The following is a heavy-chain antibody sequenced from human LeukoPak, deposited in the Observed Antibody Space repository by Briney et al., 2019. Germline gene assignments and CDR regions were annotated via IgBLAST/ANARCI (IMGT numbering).Heavy chain of an antibody. J-gene: IGHJ5*02. Sequence: SETLSLTCTVSGDSITSYYWSWIRQPPGKGLEWIGHVYDNGTANYNPSLKSRVTMSVDTSKNQFSLKLSSVTAADTAVYYCARGLPGIAAAATLENWFDPWGQGTLVTVSS. D-gene: IGHD6-13*01. CDR3: ARGLPGIAAAATLENWFDP. CDR1: GDSITSYY. CDR2: VYDNGTA. V-gene: IGHV4-59*12.